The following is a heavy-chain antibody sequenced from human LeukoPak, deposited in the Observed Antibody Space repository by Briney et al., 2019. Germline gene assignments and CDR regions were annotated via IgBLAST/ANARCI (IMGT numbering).Heavy chain of an antibody. CDR1: GYTFITYW. Sequence: GESLKISCKGSGYTFITYWIGWVRQMPGKGLEWMGIIYPGDSDTRYSPSFRGQVTISADKSIHTAYLQWSSLKASDTAMYYCARPDDYGGKPAAFDIWGQGTMVTVSS. CDR3: ARPDDYGGKPAAFDI. J-gene: IGHJ3*02. D-gene: IGHD4-23*01. CDR2: IYPGDSDT. V-gene: IGHV5-51*01.